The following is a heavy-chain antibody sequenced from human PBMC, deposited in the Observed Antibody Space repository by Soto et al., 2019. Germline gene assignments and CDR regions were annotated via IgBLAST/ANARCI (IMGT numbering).Heavy chain of an antibody. CDR2: IIPIFGTA. Sequence: SVKVSCKASGGTFSSYAISWARQAPGQGLEWMGGIIPIFGTANYAQKFQGRVTITADESTSTAYMELSSLRSEDTAVYYCARDRYYDPAEIRFDYWGQGTLVTVSS. J-gene: IGHJ4*02. V-gene: IGHV1-69*13. D-gene: IGHD3-22*01. CDR3: ARDRYYDPAEIRFDY. CDR1: GGTFSSYA.